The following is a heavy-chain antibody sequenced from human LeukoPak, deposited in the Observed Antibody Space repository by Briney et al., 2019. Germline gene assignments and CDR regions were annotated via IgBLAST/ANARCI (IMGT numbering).Heavy chain of an antibody. J-gene: IGHJ3*02. V-gene: IGHV4-30-2*01. CDR1: GGSISSGGYY. CDR2: IYHSGST. Sequence: SETLSLTCTVSGGSISSGGYYWSWIRQPPGKGLEWIGYIYHSGSTYYNPSLKSRVTISVDRSKNQFSLKLSSVTAADTAVYYCARGGNGDYAPDAFDIWGQGTMVTVSS. D-gene: IGHD4-17*01. CDR3: ARGGNGDYAPDAFDI.